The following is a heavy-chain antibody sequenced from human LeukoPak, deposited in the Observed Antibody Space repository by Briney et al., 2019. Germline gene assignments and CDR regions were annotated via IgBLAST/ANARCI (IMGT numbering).Heavy chain of an antibody. CDR3: AHLYYYDSSGYYSTDAFDI. D-gene: IGHD3-22*01. J-gene: IGHJ3*02. CDR1: GFTFSSYA. V-gene: IGHV3-64*01. CDR2: ISSNGGST. Sequence: GGSLRLSCAASGFTFSSYAMHWVRQAPGKGLEYVSAISSNGGSTYYANSVKGRFTISRDNSKNTLYLQMNSLRAEDTAVYYCAHLYYYDSSGYYSTDAFDIWGQGTMVTVSS.